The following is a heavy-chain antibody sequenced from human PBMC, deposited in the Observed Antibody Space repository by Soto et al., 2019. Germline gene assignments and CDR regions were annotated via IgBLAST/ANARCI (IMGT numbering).Heavy chain of an antibody. CDR2: IWNDGIRK. CDR3: ARHDDYEANAFDY. CDR1: GFTFSRYG. V-gene: IGHV3-33*01. J-gene: IGHJ4*02. D-gene: IGHD3-22*01. Sequence: PGGSLRLSCAASGFTFSRYGMHWVRQAPGKGLEWVALIWNDGIRKVYVDSVKGRFTLSRDNSKNTLDLQMNSLRAEDTAVYYCARHDDYEANAFDYWGPGALVTVSS.